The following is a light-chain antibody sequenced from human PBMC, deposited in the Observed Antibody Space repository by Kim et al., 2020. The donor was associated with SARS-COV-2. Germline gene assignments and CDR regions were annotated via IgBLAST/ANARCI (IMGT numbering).Light chain of an antibody. CDR1: SSDVGGYNY. CDR2: DVS. V-gene: IGLV2-14*03. Sequence: QSALTQPASVSGSPGQSITISCTGSSSDVGGYNYVSWYQQHPGKAPKLMIYDVSNRASGVSNRFSGSKSVNTASLTISGLQAEDEADYYCSSYASSSTHVIFGGGTQLTVL. J-gene: IGLJ2*01. CDR3: SSYASSSTHVI.